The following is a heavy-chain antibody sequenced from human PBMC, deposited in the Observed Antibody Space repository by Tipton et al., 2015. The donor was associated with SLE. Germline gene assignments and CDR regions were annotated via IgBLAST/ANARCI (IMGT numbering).Heavy chain of an antibody. V-gene: IGHV4-34*01. CDR1: GGSFSGYH. Sequence: TLSLTCAVYGGSFSGYHWSWIRQPPGKGLEWIGEINHSGGTNHNSSLKSRVTIIVDTSKIQFSLKLRSVTAADTAVYYCARRGHAFDMWGQGTQVTVSS. J-gene: IGHJ4*02. CDR2: INHSGGT. CDR3: ARRGHAFDM. D-gene: IGHD3-10*01.